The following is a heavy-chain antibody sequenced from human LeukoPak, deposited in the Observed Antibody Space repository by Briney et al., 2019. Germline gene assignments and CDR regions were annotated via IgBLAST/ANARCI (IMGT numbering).Heavy chain of an antibody. CDR1: GGSISNYY. Sequence: PSETLSLTCTVSGGSISNYYWSWIRQPPGKGLEWIGYIYYSGSTNYNPSLKSRVTISVDTSKNQFSLKLSSVTAAGTAVYYCARIQGRSFDYWGQGTLVTVSS. J-gene: IGHJ4*02. CDR3: ARIQGRSFDY. V-gene: IGHV4-59*01. D-gene: IGHD5-18*01. CDR2: IYYSGST.